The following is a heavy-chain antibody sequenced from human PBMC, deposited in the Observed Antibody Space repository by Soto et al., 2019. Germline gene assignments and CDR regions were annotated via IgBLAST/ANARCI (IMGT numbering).Heavy chain of an antibody. Sequence: GGSLRLSCAASGFTFSSYAMHWVRQAPGKGQEYVSAISSNGGSTYYADSVKGRFTISRDNSKNTLYLQMSSLRAEDTAVYYCATKGYYGAGSYYQWAFDIWGQGTMVTVS. CDR1: GFTFSSYA. CDR2: ISSNGGST. J-gene: IGHJ3*02. CDR3: ATKGYYGAGSYYQWAFDI. D-gene: IGHD3-10*01. V-gene: IGHV3-64D*06.